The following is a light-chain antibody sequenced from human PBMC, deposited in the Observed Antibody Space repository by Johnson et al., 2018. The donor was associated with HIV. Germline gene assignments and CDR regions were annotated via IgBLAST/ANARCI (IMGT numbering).Light chain of an antibody. CDR1: SSNIGNNY. V-gene: IGLV1-51*01. CDR2: DNN. Sequence: QPVLTQPPSVSAAPGQKVTISCSGSSSNIGNNYVSWYQQVPGAAPKLLIYDNNKRPSGIPDRFSGSKSGTSATLGITGLQTGDEADYYCGTWDSSLSAFYAFGTGTKVTVL. J-gene: IGLJ1*01. CDR3: GTWDSSLSAFYA.